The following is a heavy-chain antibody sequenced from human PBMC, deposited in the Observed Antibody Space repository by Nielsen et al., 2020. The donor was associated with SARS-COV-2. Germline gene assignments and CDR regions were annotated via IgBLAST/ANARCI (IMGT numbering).Heavy chain of an antibody. V-gene: IGHV3-23*01. Sequence: GGSLRLSCAASGFTFSSYAMSWVRQAPGKGLEWVSAISGSGDSTYYADSVKGRFTISRDNSKNTLYLQMNSLRAEDTAVYYCAKDRGIAVAGTVGDAFDIWGQGAMVTVSS. CDR1: GFTFSSYA. J-gene: IGHJ3*02. D-gene: IGHD6-19*01. CDR2: ISGSGDST. CDR3: AKDRGIAVAGTVGDAFDI.